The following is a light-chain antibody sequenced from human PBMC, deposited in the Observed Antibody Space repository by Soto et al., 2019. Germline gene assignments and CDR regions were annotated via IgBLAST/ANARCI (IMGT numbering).Light chain of an antibody. J-gene: IGKJ4*01. V-gene: IGKV3-15*01. CDR3: QRYNNWPLT. CDR2: DTS. Sequence: EVVLTQSPGTLSLSPGERATLSCRASQSVTINSLAWYQQKPGQAPRLLIYDTSTRATGVPARFSGSRSGTEFTLTINSLQSEDFAVYYCQRYNNWPLTFGGGTKVESK. CDR1: QSVTIN.